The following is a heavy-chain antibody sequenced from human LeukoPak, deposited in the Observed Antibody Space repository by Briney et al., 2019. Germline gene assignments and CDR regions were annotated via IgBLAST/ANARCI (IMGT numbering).Heavy chain of an antibody. CDR1: GFTFSSYG. CDR3: AKDADSSGYRKGPYSFDY. J-gene: IGHJ4*02. V-gene: IGHV3-23*01. CDR2: ISGSGGST. Sequence: GGSLRLSCAASGFTFSSYGMSWVRQAPGKGLEWVSAISGSGGSTYYADSVKGRFTISRDNSKNTLYLQMNSLRVEDTAVYYCAKDADSSGYRKGPYSFDYWGQGTLVTVSS. D-gene: IGHD3-22*01.